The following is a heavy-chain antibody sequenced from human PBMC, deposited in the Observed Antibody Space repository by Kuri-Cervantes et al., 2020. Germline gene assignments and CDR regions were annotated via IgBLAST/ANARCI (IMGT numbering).Heavy chain of an antibody. CDR2: IKSKTDGGTT. J-gene: IGHJ3*02. D-gene: IGHD6-6*01. CDR1: GFTFSSYA. V-gene: IGHV3-15*01. CDR3: TTDGEGIAARDAFDI. Sequence: GGSLRLSCAASGFTFSSYAMSWVRQAPGKGLEWVGRIKSKTDGGTTDYAAPVKGRFTISRDDSKNTLYLQMNSLKTEDTAVYYCTTDGEGIAARDAFDIWGQGTMVTVSS.